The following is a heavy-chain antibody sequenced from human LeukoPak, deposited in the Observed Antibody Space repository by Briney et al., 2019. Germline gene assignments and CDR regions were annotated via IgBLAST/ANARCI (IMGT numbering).Heavy chain of an antibody. Sequence: GGSLRLSCVASGFTFPNYGMNWVRQAPGKGLEWVSGIVGSGVTTYYADSVKGRFTISRDNSKNTLYLHMNGLRVEDTAIYYCARDERWIQFNYWGQGTLVTVSS. V-gene: IGHV3-23*01. CDR3: ARDERWIQFNY. CDR2: IVGSGVTT. J-gene: IGHJ4*02. D-gene: IGHD5-18*01. CDR1: GFTFPNYG.